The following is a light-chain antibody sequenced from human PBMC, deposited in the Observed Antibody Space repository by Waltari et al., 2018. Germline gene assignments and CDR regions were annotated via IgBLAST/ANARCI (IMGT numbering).Light chain of an antibody. J-gene: IGLJ3*02. CDR1: RSNIGSNY. CDR2: RNN. CDR3: AAWDDSLSGRV. V-gene: IGLV1-47*01. Sequence: QSVLTQPPSASGTPGQRVTISCSGSRSNIGSNYVYWYQPLPGTAPKLLIYRNNQRPSGVPDRFSGSKSCTSASLASSGRRSEDEADYYCAAWDDSLSGRVFGGGTKVTVL.